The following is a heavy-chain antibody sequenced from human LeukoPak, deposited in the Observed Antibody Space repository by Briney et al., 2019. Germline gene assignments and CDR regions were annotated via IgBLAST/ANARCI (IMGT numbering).Heavy chain of an antibody. Sequence: GESLKISCKASGYTFSSYWIGWVRQMPGKGLEWVSIIYPGDADTRYSPSFQGHVTVSADKSMSTAYLQWSSLKASDTALYYCARQRDGFFDYWGQGTLVTVSP. J-gene: IGHJ4*02. CDR3: ARQRDGFFDY. D-gene: IGHD5-24*01. CDR1: GYTFSSYW. CDR2: IYPGDADT. V-gene: IGHV5-51*01.